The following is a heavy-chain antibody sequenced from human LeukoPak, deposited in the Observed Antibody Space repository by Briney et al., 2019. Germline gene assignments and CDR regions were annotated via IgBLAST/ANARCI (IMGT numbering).Heavy chain of an antibody. J-gene: IGHJ4*02. Sequence: GASVKVSCKTSGYTFTRYAIHWVRQAPGQRLEWMGWISCGKGETKYSQKFQDRVTITRDTSASTAYMELSSLRSEDTAVYYCARDNGYQLLWWWGQGTLVTVSS. CDR1: GYTFTRYA. CDR2: ISCGKGET. D-gene: IGHD2-2*01. V-gene: IGHV1-3*01. CDR3: ARDNGYQLLWW.